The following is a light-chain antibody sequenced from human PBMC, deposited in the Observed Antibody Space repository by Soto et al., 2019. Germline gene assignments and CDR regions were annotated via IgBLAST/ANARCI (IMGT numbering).Light chain of an antibody. CDR3: QQYGSSPT. Sequence: EIVLTQSPGTLSLSPGEEATLSCRASQSVDSNYLAWYQQKPGQTPRLIIYGASSRATGIPDRFSSSGSGTDFTLTISRLEPEDLAVYYCQQYGSSPTFGQGTRLEIK. CDR2: GAS. CDR1: QSVDSNY. V-gene: IGKV3-20*01. J-gene: IGKJ5*01.